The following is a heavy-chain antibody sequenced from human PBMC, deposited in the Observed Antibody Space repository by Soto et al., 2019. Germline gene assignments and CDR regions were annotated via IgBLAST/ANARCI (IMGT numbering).Heavy chain of an antibody. Sequence: EGSMIISCQASGCSFGYYSMNWVRQAPWKWLEWVSFISVRGTTTYYADSVKGRFTVSRDNAKNSLSLEVNSLRDEDTAVYYCARLGYCRSATCKYYFYYYGMDVWGQGSTVTATS. CDR3: ARLGYCRSATCKYYFYYYGMDV. CDR1: GCSFGYYS. CDR2: ISVRGTTT. J-gene: IGHJ6*02. V-gene: IGHV3-48*02. D-gene: IGHD2-2*01.